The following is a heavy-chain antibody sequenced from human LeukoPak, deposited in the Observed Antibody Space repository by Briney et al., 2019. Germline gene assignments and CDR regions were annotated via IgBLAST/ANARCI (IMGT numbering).Heavy chain of an antibody. CDR1: GGTFSSYV. J-gene: IGHJ4*02. V-gene: IGHV1-69*05. CDR3: ARDQDAFSSSSPYY. D-gene: IGHD6-6*01. CDR2: IIPIFGTA. Sequence: SVKVSCKASGGTFSSYVISWVRQAPGQGLEWMGRIIPIFGTANYAQKFQGRVTITTDESTSTAYMELSSLRSEDTAVYYCARDQDAFSSSSPYYWGQGTLVTVSS.